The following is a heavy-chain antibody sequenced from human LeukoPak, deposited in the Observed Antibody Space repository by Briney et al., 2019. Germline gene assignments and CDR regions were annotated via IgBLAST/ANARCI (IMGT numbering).Heavy chain of an antibody. V-gene: IGHV3-7*01. CDR2: IKQDGSEK. D-gene: IGHD6-6*01. J-gene: IGHJ4*02. Sequence: GGSLRLSCAASGFTFSSYWMSWVRQAPGKGLEWVANIKQDGSEKYYVDSVKGRFTISRDNAKNSLYLQMNSLRAEDTAVYYCARGGAIVSRAVRPYWGQGTLVTVSS. CDR1: GFTFSSYW. CDR3: ARGGAIVSRAVRPY.